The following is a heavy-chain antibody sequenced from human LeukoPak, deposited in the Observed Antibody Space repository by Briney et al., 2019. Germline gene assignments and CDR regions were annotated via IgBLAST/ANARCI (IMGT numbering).Heavy chain of an antibody. D-gene: IGHD3-3*01. V-gene: IGHV4-39*02. CDR1: GGSISSSSYY. Sequence: SETLSLTCTVSGGSISSSSYYWGWIRQPPGRGLEWIGSIYYSGSTYHNPSLKSRVTISVDTSKNQFSLRLSSVTAADTALYYCVREELFYDFWSGSHGAFDVWGQGTMVSVSS. J-gene: IGHJ3*01. CDR3: VREELFYDFWSGSHGAFDV. CDR2: IYYSGST.